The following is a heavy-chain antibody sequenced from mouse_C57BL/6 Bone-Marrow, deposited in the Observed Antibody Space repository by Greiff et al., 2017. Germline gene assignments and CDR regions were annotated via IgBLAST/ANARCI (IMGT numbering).Heavy chain of an antibody. V-gene: IGHV7-3*01. CDR3: ARQYYYGSSHWYFDV. CDR1: GFTFTDYY. D-gene: IGHD1-1*01. J-gene: IGHJ1*03. CDR2: FRNKANGYTT. Sequence: EVQRVESGGGLVQPGGSLSLSCAASGFTFTDYYMSWVRQPPGKALEWLGFFRNKANGYTTEYSASVKGRFTISRDNSQSILYLQMNALSAEDSATYYCARQYYYGSSHWYFDVWGTGTTVTVSS.